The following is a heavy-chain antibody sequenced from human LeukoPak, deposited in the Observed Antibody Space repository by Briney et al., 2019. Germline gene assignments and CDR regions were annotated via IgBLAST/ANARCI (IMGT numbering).Heavy chain of an antibody. Sequence: PGGSLRLSCATSGFTFNTYGMGGVRQAPGKGPEWVAAIGTGFHDTYYPGSVTGRFTISRDNSKNTVYLQMNTLRAEDTAMYYCAKGHTGYFFTIDYWGQGTLVTVSS. J-gene: IGHJ4*02. V-gene: IGHV3-23*01. D-gene: IGHD2/OR15-2a*01. CDR2: IGTGFHDT. CDR1: GFTFNTYG. CDR3: AKGHTGYFFTIDY.